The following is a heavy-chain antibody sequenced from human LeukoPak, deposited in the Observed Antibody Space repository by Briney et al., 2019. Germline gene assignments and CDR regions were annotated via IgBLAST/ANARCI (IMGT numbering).Heavy chain of an antibody. D-gene: IGHD2-15*01. J-gene: IGHJ3*02. V-gene: IGHV4-38-2*01. CDR1: GYSISSGYY. CDR2: IYHSGST. CDR3: VFGYCSGGSCYSANDAFDI. Sequence: SETLSLTCAVSGYSISSGYYWGWIRQPPGKGLEGIGSIYHSGSTYYNPSLKSRVTISVDTSKNQFSLKLSSVTAADTAVYYCVFGYCSGGSCYSANDAFDIWGQGTMVTVSS.